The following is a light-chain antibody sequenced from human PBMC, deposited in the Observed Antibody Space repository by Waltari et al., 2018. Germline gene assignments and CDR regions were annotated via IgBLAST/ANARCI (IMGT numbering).Light chain of an antibody. J-gene: IGLJ1*01. V-gene: IGLV1-44*01. Sequence: QQLPGAAPKLLINYSVPRPSGVPDRFFGSKSVTSASLAISGLLSEDDADYYCAAGDDILNGYVFGTGTHVSV. CDR3: AAGDDILNGYV. CDR2: YSV.